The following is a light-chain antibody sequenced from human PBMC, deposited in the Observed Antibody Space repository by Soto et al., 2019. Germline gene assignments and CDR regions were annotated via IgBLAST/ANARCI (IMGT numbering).Light chain of an antibody. Sequence: QSALTQPASVSGSPGLSIAISCTGTSRDVGGYNSVSWYQQQPGKVPKLIIYDVSSRPSGVSNRFSGSKSGNTASLTISGLQAEDEGDYYCSSYTTGGSYVFGTGTKGTVL. CDR3: SSYTTGGSYV. V-gene: IGLV2-14*01. CDR2: DVS. J-gene: IGLJ1*01. CDR1: SRDVGGYNS.